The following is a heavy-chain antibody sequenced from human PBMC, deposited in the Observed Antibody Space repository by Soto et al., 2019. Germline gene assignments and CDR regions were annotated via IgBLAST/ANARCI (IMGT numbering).Heavy chain of an antibody. CDR1: GFTVSDYY. CDR2: ISSSGSTI. J-gene: IGHJ3*02. Sequence: GGSLRLSCAASGFTVSDYYMSWIRQAPGKGLEWVSYISSSGSTIYYADSVKGRFTISRDNAKNSLYLQMNSLRAEATAVYYCARDLFRDYGTFDAFDIWGQGTMVTVSS. CDR3: ARDLFRDYGTFDAFDI. D-gene: IGHD4-17*01. V-gene: IGHV3-11*01.